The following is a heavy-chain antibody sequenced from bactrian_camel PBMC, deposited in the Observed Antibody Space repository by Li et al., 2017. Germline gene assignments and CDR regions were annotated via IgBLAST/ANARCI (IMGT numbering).Heavy chain of an antibody. D-gene: IGHD2*01. CDR2: IYASGGRP. J-gene: IGHJ4*01. V-gene: IGHV3S60*01. CDR3: AAGTGPTGAKVWGGCWYNH. CDR1: GVARNAYC. Sequence: HVQLVESGGGSVEAGGSLNISCVASGVARNAYCIGWFRQVPGKEREGVAGIYASGGRPHYDDSVKGRFAISLDNSKRTLTLQMDNLNPEDSAMYFCAAGTGPTGAKVWGGCWYNHWGQGTQVTVS.